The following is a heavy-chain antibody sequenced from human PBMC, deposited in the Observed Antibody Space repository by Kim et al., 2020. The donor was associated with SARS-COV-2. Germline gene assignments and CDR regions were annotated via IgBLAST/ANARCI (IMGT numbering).Heavy chain of an antibody. V-gene: IGHV3-30*04. D-gene: IGHD4-4*01. CDR1: GFAFSDFA. Sequence: GGSLRLSCAASGFAFSDFAMHWVRQAPGKGLEWVALISDNGINQYFVDFVKGRFTLSRDNSKNIMYLQMSSLRDDDTAVYYCARALTVTTRFMDVWGQGTTVTVSS. J-gene: IGHJ6*02. CDR3: ARALTVTTRFMDV. CDR2: ISDNGINQ.